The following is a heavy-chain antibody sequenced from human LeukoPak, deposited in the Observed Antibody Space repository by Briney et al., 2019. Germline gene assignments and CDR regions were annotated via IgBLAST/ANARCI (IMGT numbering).Heavy chain of an antibody. Sequence: ASVKVSCKVSGYTLTELSMHWVRQAPGKGLEWMGGFDPEDGETIYAQKFQGRVTMTEDTSTDTAYKELSSLRSDDTAVYYCARGPKYYYDSSGYYYIQYYFDYWGQGTLVTVSS. CDR3: ARGPKYYYDSSGYYYIQYYFDY. CDR2: FDPEDGET. CDR1: GYTLTELS. V-gene: IGHV1-24*01. D-gene: IGHD3-22*01. J-gene: IGHJ4*02.